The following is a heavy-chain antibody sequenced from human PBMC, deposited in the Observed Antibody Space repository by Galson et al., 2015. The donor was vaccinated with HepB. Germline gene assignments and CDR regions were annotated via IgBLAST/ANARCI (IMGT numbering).Heavy chain of an antibody. V-gene: IGHV3-21*01. CDR1: GFTFSSYS. Sequence: SLRLSCAASGFTFSSYSMNWVRQAPGKGLEWVSSISSSSSYIYYADSVKGRFTISRDNAKNSLYLQMNSLRAEDTAVYYCARDGAGSGSYYHYWGQGTLVTVSS. CDR2: ISSSSSYI. J-gene: IGHJ4*02. CDR3: ARDGAGSGSYYHY. D-gene: IGHD1-26*01.